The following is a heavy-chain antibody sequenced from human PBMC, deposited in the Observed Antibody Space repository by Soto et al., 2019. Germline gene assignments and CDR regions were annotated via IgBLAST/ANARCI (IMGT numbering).Heavy chain of an antibody. Sequence: QVQLQESGPGLVKPSETLSLTCTVSGGSIGSYHWSWIRQPPGKGLEWIGYIHYSGITNYNPSLKSRVTISVDTSKNQFSLKLSPVTAADTAVYYCARHSGVSGTLSYYFDHWGQGTLVTVSS. CDR1: GGSIGSYH. J-gene: IGHJ4*02. D-gene: IGHD1-26*01. CDR3: ARHSGVSGTLSYYFDH. V-gene: IGHV4-59*08. CDR2: IHYSGIT.